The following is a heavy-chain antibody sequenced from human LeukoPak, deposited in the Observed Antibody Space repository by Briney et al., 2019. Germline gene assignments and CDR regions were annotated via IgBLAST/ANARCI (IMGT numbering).Heavy chain of an antibody. J-gene: IGHJ4*02. CDR3: ARINYRPIIKFFDF. Sequence: GASVKVSCKASGGTFNSYTISWVRQAPGQGLEWMGGIIPIFGTTNYAQNFQGRVTITADKSTSTAYMELRSLRSDDTAVYYCARINYRPIIKFFDFWGQGTLVTVSS. V-gene: IGHV1-69*06. D-gene: IGHD4-11*01. CDR2: IIPIFGTT. CDR1: GGTFNSYT.